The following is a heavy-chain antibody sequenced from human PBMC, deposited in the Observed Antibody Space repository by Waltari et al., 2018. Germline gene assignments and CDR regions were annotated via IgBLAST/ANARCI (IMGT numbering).Heavy chain of an antibody. J-gene: IGHJ5*02. Sequence: QLQLQESGPGLVKPSETLSLTCTVSGGSISISSYYWGWIRQPPGKGLEWIGSIYYSGSTYYNPSLKSRVTISVDTSKNQFSLKLSSVTAADTAVYYCGGLGLWEVEAEDWFDPWGQGTLVTVSS. CDR2: IYYSGST. CDR3: GGLGLWEVEAEDWFDP. V-gene: IGHV4-39*01. D-gene: IGHD1-26*01. CDR1: GGSISISSYY.